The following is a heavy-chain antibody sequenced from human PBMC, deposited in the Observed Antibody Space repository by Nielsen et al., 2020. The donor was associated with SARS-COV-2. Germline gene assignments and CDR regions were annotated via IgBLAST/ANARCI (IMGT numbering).Heavy chain of an antibody. D-gene: IGHD4-17*01. J-gene: IGHJ6*02. CDR2: ISWDGDST. CDR3: AKDSDYGDGYYYYGMDV. Sequence: GGSLRLSCAASGFTFDDYAMHWVRQAPGKGLEWVSLISWDGDSTYYADSVKGRFTISRDNSKNSLYLQMNSLRAEDTALYYCAKDSDYGDGYYYYGMDVWGQGTTVTVSS. CDR1: GFTFDDYA. V-gene: IGHV3-43D*03.